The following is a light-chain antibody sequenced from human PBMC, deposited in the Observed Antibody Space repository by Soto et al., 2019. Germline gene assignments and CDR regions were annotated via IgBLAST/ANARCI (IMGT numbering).Light chain of an antibody. CDR2: AAP. CDR1: QDVRTW. J-gene: IGKJ3*01. CDR3: QQVNDIPLT. V-gene: IGKV1-12*01. Sequence: IQMTQSPSSVSASIGDRVTLTCRASQDVRTWLAWYQQKPGRAPKLLIHAAPRLQSGVPSRFSGSGSGTEFTLTISNLQPDDLGTYYCQQVNDIPLTFGPGTKVDIK.